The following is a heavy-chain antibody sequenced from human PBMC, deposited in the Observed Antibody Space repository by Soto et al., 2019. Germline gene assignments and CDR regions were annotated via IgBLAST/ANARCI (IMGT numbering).Heavy chain of an antibody. CDR3: ARQYSSSSNWFDP. Sequence: PSETLSLTCSVSGYSISSGYYWGWIRQPPGKGLEWIGSIYHRGNTHYNPSLRSRVTVSVDTSKNQCSLKLSSVTAADTAVYYCARQYSSSSNWFDPWGQGTLVTVSS. D-gene: IGHD2-2*01. CDR1: GYSISSGYY. CDR2: IYHRGNT. V-gene: IGHV4-38-2*01. J-gene: IGHJ5*02.